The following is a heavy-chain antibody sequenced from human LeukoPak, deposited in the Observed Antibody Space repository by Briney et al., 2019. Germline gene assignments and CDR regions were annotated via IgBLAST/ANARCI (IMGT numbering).Heavy chain of an antibody. V-gene: IGHV3-9*01. D-gene: IGHD6-13*01. CDR2: IRWNSGSI. Sequence: PGRSLRLSCAASGFTFDDYAMHSVRQAPGKGLEWVSGIRWNSGSIGYADSVKGRFTISRDNAKNSLYLQMNSLRAEDTALYYCAKDLDPKQQLAPRPFDYWGQGTLVTVSS. CDR1: GFTFDDYA. CDR3: AKDLDPKQQLAPRPFDY. J-gene: IGHJ4*02.